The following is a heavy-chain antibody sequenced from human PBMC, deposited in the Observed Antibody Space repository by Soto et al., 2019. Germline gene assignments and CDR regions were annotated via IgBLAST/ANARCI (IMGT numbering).Heavy chain of an antibody. Sequence: QVQLQQWGAGLLKLSETLSLTCAVYGGFVSSGSYYWGWIRQPPEKGLGRIGEMRKNGGTYFIPSLKSRVTISVDTSKNQFSLKMSSVTAADTALYYCARVERGTATTVVDAFDIWGPGTMVTVSS. CDR2: MRKNGGT. CDR1: GGFVSSGSYY. V-gene: IGHV4-34*01. J-gene: IGHJ3*02. D-gene: IGHD1-1*01. CDR3: ARVERGTATTVVDAFDI.